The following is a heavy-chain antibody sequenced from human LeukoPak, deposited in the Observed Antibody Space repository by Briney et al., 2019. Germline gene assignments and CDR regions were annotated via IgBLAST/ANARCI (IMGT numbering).Heavy chain of an antibody. CDR3: AREYSNYPRNWFDS. J-gene: IGHJ5*01. CDR2: ISDRGDAT. CDR1: GFTFTKYA. V-gene: IGHV3-23*01. Sequence: PGGSLRLSCAVSGFTFTKYAVSWVRQGPEKGLEWVSAISDRGDATYYADSVKGRFTISRDSSKNTVYLQMNSLRVEDAAVYYCAREYSNYPRNWFDSWGQGTLVTVSS. D-gene: IGHD4-11*01.